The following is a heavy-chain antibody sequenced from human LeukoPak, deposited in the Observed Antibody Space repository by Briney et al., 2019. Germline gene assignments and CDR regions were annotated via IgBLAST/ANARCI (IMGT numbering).Heavy chain of an antibody. CDR1: GFTFSSYA. CDR3: ARVGRFGELSNFDY. J-gene: IGHJ4*02. Sequence: GGSLRLSCAASGFTFSSYAMHWVRQAPGKGLEYVSAISSNGGSTYYANSVKGRFTISRDNSKNTLYLQMGSLRAEDMAVYYCARVGRFGELSNFDYWGPGTLVTVSS. V-gene: IGHV3-64*01. D-gene: IGHD3-10*01. CDR2: ISSNGGST.